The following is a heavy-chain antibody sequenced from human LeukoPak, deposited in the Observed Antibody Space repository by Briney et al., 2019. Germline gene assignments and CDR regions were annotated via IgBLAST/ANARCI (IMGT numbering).Heavy chain of an antibody. CDR3: ARGGYSYHYYYYYMDV. J-gene: IGHJ6*03. CDR2: IIPIFGTA. V-gene: IGHV1-69*01. Sequence: EASVKVSCKASGGTFSSYAISWVRQAPGQGLEWMGGIIPIFGTANYAQKFQGRVTITADESTSTAYMELSSLRSEDTAVYYCARGGYSYHYYYYYMDVWGKGTTVTVSS. D-gene: IGHD5-18*01. CDR1: GGTFSSYA.